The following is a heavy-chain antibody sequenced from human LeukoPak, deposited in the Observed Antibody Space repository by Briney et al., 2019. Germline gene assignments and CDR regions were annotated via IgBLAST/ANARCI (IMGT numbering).Heavy chain of an antibody. CDR3: ARHIDSSGYPCVLDS. D-gene: IGHD3-22*01. CDR2: VPYSGTT. Sequence: SETLSLTCTLSGASISSTNYYWAWIRQPPGKGLGWIGNVPYSGTTYYNPSLDSRGAISVDTSESQFSLRLGSVTAADPGVYYCARHIDSSGYPCVLDSWGQGTLVTVSS. J-gene: IGHJ4*02. V-gene: IGHV4-39*01. CDR1: GASISSTNYY.